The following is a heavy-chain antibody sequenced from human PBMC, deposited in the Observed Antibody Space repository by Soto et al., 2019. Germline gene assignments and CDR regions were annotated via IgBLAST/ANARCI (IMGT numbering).Heavy chain of an antibody. J-gene: IGHJ4*02. CDR3: VKDMKWGGMTTIHYFAS. CDR1: GFIADDYA. CDR2: ISSNSATI. Sequence: EVQLVEAGGGLVQPGRSLRLSCVASGFIADDYAMHWVRQAPGKGLEWVSGISSNSATINYADSVKGRFTISRDNSKNSLFLQMNSLRPEDTAFYYCVKDMKWGGMTTIHYFASWGQGTLVTVSS. V-gene: IGHV3-9*02. D-gene: IGHD4-17*01.